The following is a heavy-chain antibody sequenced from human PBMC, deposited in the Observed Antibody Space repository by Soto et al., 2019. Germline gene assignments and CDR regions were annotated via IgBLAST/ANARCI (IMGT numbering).Heavy chain of an antibody. Sequence: ASVNVYRKLSGETLPELSMHLVRHPPVKGLEWMGGFDPEDGETIYAQKFQGRVTMTEDTSTDTAYMELSSLRSEDTAVYYCATDRYEFGTGFLWHWGQGTLVTVSS. CDR2: FDPEDGET. CDR3: ATDRYEFGTGFLWH. D-gene: IGHD3-16*02. CDR1: GETLPELS. V-gene: IGHV1-24*01. J-gene: IGHJ4*02.